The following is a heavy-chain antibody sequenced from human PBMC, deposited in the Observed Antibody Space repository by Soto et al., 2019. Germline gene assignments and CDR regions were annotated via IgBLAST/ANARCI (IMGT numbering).Heavy chain of an antibody. D-gene: IGHD5-18*01. J-gene: IGHJ5*02. Sequence: PSETQSLTCAVYGGSFSGYDGSWIRQPPGKGLEWIGEINHSGSTNYNPSLKSRVTISVDTSKNQFSLKLSSVTAADTAVYYCAGGGYSYGYYLNHANWFDPWGQGTLVTVSS. CDR3: AGGGYSYGYYLNHANWFDP. CDR2: INHSGST. CDR1: GGSFSGYD. V-gene: IGHV4-34*01.